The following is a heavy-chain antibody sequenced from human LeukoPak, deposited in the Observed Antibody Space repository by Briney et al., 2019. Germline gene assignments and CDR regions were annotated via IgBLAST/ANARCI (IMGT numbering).Heavy chain of an antibody. CDR1: GGSFSGYY. J-gene: IGHJ6*02. Sequence: SETLSLTCAVYGGSFSGYYWSWIRQPPRKGLEWIGEINHSGSTNYNPSLKSRVTISVDTSKNQFSLKLSSVTAADTAVYYCARGDRKQQLANYYYYGMDVWGQGTTVTVSS. V-gene: IGHV4-34*01. D-gene: IGHD6-13*01. CDR2: INHSGST. CDR3: ARGDRKQQLANYYYYGMDV.